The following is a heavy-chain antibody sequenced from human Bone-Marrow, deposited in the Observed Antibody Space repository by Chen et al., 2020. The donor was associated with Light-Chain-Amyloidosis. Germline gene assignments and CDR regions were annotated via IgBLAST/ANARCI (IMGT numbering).Heavy chain of an antibody. CDR1: GFTFNNYA. J-gene: IGHJ4*02. V-gene: IGHV3-23*01. Sequence: EVQLLESGGDLVQPGGSLRLSCAASGFTFNNYAMSRVRQAPGKGLGFVSTFSGGLSTTYYADSVKGRCTVSRDNSNNTLYLQMSSLRAEDTAIYYCARGSAATCSGARCYYFDYWGQGTLVTVSS. CDR3: ARGSAATCSGARCYYFDY. D-gene: IGHD2-15*01. CDR2: FSGGLSTT.